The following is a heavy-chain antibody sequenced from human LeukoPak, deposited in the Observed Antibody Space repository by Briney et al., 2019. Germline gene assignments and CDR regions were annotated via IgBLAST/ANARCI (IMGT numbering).Heavy chain of an antibody. Sequence: PGGSLRLSCAASGFTFSSYTMHWVRQAPGKGLEWVPSISPSSSYIKYADSLKGRFTISRDNARDSLYLQMNSLRAEETAVYYCARADCGGDCAHWYLDLWGRGTLVTVSS. CDR2: ISPSSSYI. CDR3: ARADCGGDCAHWYLDL. D-gene: IGHD2-21*02. J-gene: IGHJ2*01. V-gene: IGHV3-21*01. CDR1: GFTFSSYT.